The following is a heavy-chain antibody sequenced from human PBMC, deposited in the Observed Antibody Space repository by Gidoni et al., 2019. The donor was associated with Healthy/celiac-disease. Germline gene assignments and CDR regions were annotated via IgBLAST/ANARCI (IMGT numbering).Heavy chain of an antibody. CDR2: SASGGST. J-gene: IGHJ4*02. Sequence: EVQLVESGGGLIQPGGSLRLSCAASGFTVSSNYMSWVSQAPGKGLEWVSVSASGGSTYDADSGKGRFTISRDNSKNTLYLQMNSLRAEDTAVYYCARSPPSTTDDYWGQGTLVTVSS. CDR3: ARSPPSTTDDY. D-gene: IGHD1-26*01. V-gene: IGHV3-53*01. CDR1: GFTVSSNY.